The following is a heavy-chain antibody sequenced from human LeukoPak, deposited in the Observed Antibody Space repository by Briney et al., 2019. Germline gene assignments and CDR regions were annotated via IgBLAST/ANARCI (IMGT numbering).Heavy chain of an antibody. J-gene: IGHJ4*02. CDR3: ARDPGSSSFDL. V-gene: IGHV3-7*01. CDR1: GFSFSTYW. Sequence: GGSLRLSCAASGFSFSTYWMSWVRQTPEKGLEFVANINQDASVRNYMDSLKGRCTISRDNAKKSVYVEINSLRADDTAVYYCARDPGSSSFDLWGQGALVTVSS. D-gene: IGHD6-13*01. CDR2: INQDASVR.